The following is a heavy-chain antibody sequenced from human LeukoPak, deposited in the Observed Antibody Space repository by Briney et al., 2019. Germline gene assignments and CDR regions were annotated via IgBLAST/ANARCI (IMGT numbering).Heavy chain of an antibody. CDR3: ARAPMGVGATRYFDY. V-gene: IGHV1-69*04. D-gene: IGHD1-26*01. Sequence: ASVKVSCKASGGTFSSYAISWERQAPGQGLEWMGRIIPILGIANYAQKFQGRVTITADKSTSTAYMELSSLRSEDTAVYYCARAPMGVGATRYFDYWGQGTLVTVSS. J-gene: IGHJ4*02. CDR1: GGTFSSYA. CDR2: IIPILGIA.